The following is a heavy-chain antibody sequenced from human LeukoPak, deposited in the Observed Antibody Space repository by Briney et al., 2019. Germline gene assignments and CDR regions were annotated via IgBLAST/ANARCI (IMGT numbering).Heavy chain of an antibody. J-gene: IGHJ4*02. CDR3: ARGSGWVFDY. V-gene: IGHV3-7*01. CDR2: INQDGSEK. Sequence: GGSLRLSCAASGFSFSSYWMHWVRQAPGKGLEWVANINQDGSEKYYVDSVEGRFTISRDNAKNSLYLQMNSLRAEDTAVYYCARGSGWVFDYWGQGTLVTVSS. D-gene: IGHD6-19*01. CDR1: GFSFSSYW.